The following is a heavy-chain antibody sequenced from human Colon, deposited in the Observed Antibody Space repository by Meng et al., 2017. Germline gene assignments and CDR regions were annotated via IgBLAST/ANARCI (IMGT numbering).Heavy chain of an antibody. V-gene: IGHV4-34*01. CDR3: ARGRYSGYLP. J-gene: IGHJ5*02. D-gene: IGHD5-12*01. Sequence: QLNVWGRAALKPSEPLSLNCGVYGGSFIGYYWSWIRQPPGKGLEWIGEINHSRSTNYNPSLKSRVTISVDTSKNQFSLKLSSVTAADTAVYYCARGRYSGYLPWGQGALVTVSS. CDR2: INHSRST. CDR1: GGSFIGYY.